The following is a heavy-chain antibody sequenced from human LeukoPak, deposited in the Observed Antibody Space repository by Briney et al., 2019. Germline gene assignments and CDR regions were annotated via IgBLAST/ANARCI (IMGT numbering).Heavy chain of an antibody. D-gene: IGHD5-12*01. V-gene: IGHV4-4*07. Sequence: SETLSLTCSVSGGSISSYYWSWIRQPAGKGLEWIGRIYTSGSTNYNPSLKSRVTMSVDTSKNQFSLKLSSVTAADTAVYYCARGVALSYYYYYMDVWGKGTTVTVSS. CDR2: IYTSGST. CDR3: ARGVALSYYYYYMDV. CDR1: GGSISSYY. J-gene: IGHJ6*03.